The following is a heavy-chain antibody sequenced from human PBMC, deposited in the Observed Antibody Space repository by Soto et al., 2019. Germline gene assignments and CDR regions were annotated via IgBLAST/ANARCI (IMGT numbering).Heavy chain of an antibody. J-gene: IGHJ3*02. D-gene: IGHD2-15*01. CDR2: INPNSGGT. Sequence: ASVKVSCKASGYTFTGYYMHWVRQAPGQGLEWMGWINPNSGGTNYAQKFQGWVTMTRDTSISTAYMELSRLRSDDTAVYYCARGYGVVAATPYAFDIWGQGTMVTVSS. CDR3: ARGYGVVAATPYAFDI. CDR1: GYTFTGYY. V-gene: IGHV1-2*04.